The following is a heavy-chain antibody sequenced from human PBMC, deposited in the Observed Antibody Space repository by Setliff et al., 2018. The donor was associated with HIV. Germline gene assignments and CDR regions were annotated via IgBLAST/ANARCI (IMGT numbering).Heavy chain of an antibody. CDR3: ARDNEQMAVPGAVFDY. D-gene: IGHD6-19*01. V-gene: IGHV4-39*07. CDR1: GGSISTTSSY. Sequence: SETLSLTCTVPGGSISTTSSYWGWIRQSPGKGLEWIANIYYRGNTYYNPSLKRRVTISVDTSKNQFSLKLDSVTAADTAVYYCARDNEQMAVPGAVFDYWGQGTLVTVSS. CDR2: IYYRGNT. J-gene: IGHJ4*02.